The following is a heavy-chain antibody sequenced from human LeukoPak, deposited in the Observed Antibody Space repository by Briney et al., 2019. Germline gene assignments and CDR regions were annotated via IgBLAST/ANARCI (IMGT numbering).Heavy chain of an antibody. CDR3: ARSHYYDSSGSHSNWFDP. CDR1: GGSLSGYY. Sequence: SETLSLTCAVYGGSLSGYYWSWIRQPPGQGLEWIGEINHSGSTSYNPSLKSRVTILVDTSKNQFSVKLSSVTAADTAVYYCARSHYYDSSGSHSNWFDPWGQGTLVTVSS. V-gene: IGHV4-34*01. D-gene: IGHD3-22*01. CDR2: INHSGST. J-gene: IGHJ5*02.